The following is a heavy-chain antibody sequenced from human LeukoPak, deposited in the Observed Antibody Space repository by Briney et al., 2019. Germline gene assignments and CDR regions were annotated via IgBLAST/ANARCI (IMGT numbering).Heavy chain of an antibody. D-gene: IGHD2-21*01. CDR1: GFTFSSYS. CDR2: ISSSSSAI. Sequence: GGSLRLSCAASGFTFSSYSMNWVRRAPGKGLEWVSYISSSSSAIYYADSVKGRFTISRDNAKNSLHLQMNSLRAEDTAVYYCARSRPSSHIVVVVGASRVAFDIWGQGTMVTVSS. V-gene: IGHV3-48*04. J-gene: IGHJ3*02. CDR3: ARSRPSSHIVVVVGASRVAFDI.